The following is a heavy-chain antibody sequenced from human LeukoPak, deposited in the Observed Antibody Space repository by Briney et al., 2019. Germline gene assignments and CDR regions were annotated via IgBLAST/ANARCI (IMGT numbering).Heavy chain of an antibody. D-gene: IGHD1-26*01. Sequence: SGGSLRLSCAASGFTFTSYAMNWVRQAPGKGLEWGSAISGSGVSTYYADSVKGRFTISRDNSKNMLYLQMNSLRAEDTAVYYCAKDGPLVGPYYFDYWGQGTLVTVSS. CDR3: AKDGPLVGPYYFDY. V-gene: IGHV3-23*01. CDR2: ISGSGVST. CDR1: GFTFTSYA. J-gene: IGHJ4*02.